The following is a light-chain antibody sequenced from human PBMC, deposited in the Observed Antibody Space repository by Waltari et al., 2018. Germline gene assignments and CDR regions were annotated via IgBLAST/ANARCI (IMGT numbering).Light chain of an antibody. CDR1: QSVNSNY. V-gene: IGKV3-20*01. CDR3: QLYDTSLYT. Sequence: EIVLTQSPGTLSLSPGEGATLSCRASQSVNSNYLAWIQQRPGQAPRLLIAGASTRAAGIPDRFSGSGSGTDFTLTINRLEPEDFAVYYCQLYDTSLYTFGQGTKLEIK. J-gene: IGKJ2*01. CDR2: GAS.